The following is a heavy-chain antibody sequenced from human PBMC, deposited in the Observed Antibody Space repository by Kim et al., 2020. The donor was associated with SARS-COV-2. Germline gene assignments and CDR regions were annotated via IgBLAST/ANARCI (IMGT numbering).Heavy chain of an antibody. CDR2: ISPGDSDT. J-gene: IGHJ4*02. CDR1: GYIFTNCW. CDR3: PTSPQYKNGWPLDY. Sequence: GESLKISCKGSGYIFTNCWIAWVRQMPGKGLEWMGIISPGDSDTRYSPSFQGQVTISADKSINTAYLQWRSLKASDTAIFYCPTSPQYKNGWPLDYWGQGTLVTVSS. D-gene: IGHD2-8*01. V-gene: IGHV5-51*01.